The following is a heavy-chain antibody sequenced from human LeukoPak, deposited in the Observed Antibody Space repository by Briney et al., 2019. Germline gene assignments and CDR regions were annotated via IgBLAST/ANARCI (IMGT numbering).Heavy chain of an antibody. CDR2: ISSSSSSYI. Sequence: GGSLRLSCAASGFTFSSYSMNWVRQAPGKGLEWVSSISSSSSSYIYYADSVKGRFTISRDNAKNSLYLQMNSLRAEDTAVYYCARSMRVGDAFDIWGQGTMVTVSS. J-gene: IGHJ3*02. CDR3: ARSMRVGDAFDI. V-gene: IGHV3-21*01. D-gene: IGHD3-22*01. CDR1: GFTFSSYS.